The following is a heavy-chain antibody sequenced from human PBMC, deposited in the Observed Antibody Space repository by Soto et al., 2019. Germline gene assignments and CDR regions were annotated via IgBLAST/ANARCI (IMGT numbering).Heavy chain of an antibody. CDR1: GFIFNEFG. J-gene: IGHJ4*02. Sequence: QVQLVESGGGVVQPGRSLRLSCAASGFIFNEFGMHWVRQAPGKGLEWVAVIWYDGSNKYYADSVKGRFTFSRDNSKNTRSLQMTSLRVEDTAVYYCARWGCSGSNCNLNQRSFDLWGQGTLVTVSS. CDR3: ARWGCSGSNCNLNQRSFDL. V-gene: IGHV3-33*03. CDR2: IWYDGSNK. D-gene: IGHD2-15*01.